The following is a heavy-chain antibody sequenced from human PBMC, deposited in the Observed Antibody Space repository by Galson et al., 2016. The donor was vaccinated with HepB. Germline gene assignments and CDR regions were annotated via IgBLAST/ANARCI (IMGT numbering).Heavy chain of an antibody. Sequence: SLRLSCAASGFTFSSYSMHWVRQAPGKGLEYVSGINSNGGRTYYTDPVKGRFTLSRDNSKNTAYLQMSSLRIEDTAVYFCVKEGYQELSDGACDIWGQGTRFTVS. J-gene: IGHJ3*02. CDR2: INSNGGRT. CDR3: VKEGYQELSDGACDI. V-gene: IGHV3-64D*06. D-gene: IGHD2-2*01. CDR1: GFTFSSYS.